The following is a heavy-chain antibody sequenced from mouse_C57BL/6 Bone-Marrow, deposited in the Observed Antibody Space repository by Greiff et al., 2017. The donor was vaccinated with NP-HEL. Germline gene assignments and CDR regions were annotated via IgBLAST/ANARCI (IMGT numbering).Heavy chain of an antibody. J-gene: IGHJ2*01. CDR3: ARESRITTVVAIDY. V-gene: IGHV1-69*01. CDR2: IDPSDSYT. D-gene: IGHD1-1*01. CDR1: GYTFTSYW. Sequence: QVQLQQPGAELVMPGASVKLSCKASGYTFTSYWMHWVKQRPGQGLEWIGEIDPSDSYTNYNHKFKGKATLTVDKSSSTAYMQLSSLTSEDSAVYYGARESRITTVVAIDYWGQGTTLTVSS.